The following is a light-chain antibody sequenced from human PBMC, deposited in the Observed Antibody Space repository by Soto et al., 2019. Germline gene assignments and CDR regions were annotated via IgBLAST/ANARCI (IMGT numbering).Light chain of an antibody. CDR3: GAWDDSLNGPV. CDR2: GDN. CDR1: SSNVGTNT. Sequence: QSVLTQPPSASGTSGQRVTISCSGSSSNVGTNTVNWYQRFPGTAPKLLIFGDNQRPSGVPDRFSGSKSDTSASLAISGLQSEDEAEYSCGAWDDSLNGPVFGGGTKLTVL. V-gene: IGLV1-44*01. J-gene: IGLJ2*01.